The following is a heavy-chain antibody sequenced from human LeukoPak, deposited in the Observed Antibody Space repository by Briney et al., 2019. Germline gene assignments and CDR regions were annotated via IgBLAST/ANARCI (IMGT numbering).Heavy chain of an antibody. V-gene: IGHV1-8*03. CDR1: GYTFTSYD. J-gene: IGHJ5*02. D-gene: IGHD6-6*01. CDR3: ARGTSIFDP. CDR2: MNPNSGNT. Sequence: ASVKVSCKASGYTFTSYDIKWVRQATEQGLEWMGWMNPNSGNTGYAQKFQGRVTITRNTSISTAYMELSSLRSEDTAVYYCARGTSIFDPWGQGTLVTVSS.